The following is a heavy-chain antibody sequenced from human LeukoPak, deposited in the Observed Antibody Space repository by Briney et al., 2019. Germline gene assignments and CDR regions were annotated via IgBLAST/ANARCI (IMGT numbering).Heavy chain of an antibody. D-gene: IGHD3-10*01. CDR3: ARFRAAWGPHYYYGMDV. J-gene: IGHJ6*02. CDR2: IYYSGST. CDR1: GGSISSYY. Sequence: SETLSLTCTVSGGSISSYYWSWIRQPPGKGLEWIGYIYYSGSTNYNPSLKSRVTISVDTSKNQFSLKLSSVTAADTAVYYCARFRAAWGPHYYYGMDVWGQGTTVTVSS. V-gene: IGHV4-59*01.